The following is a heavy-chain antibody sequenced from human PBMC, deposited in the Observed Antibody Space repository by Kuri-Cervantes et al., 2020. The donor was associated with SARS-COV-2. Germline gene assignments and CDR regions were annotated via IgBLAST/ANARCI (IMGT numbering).Heavy chain of an antibody. J-gene: IGHJ4*02. Sequence: GGSLRLSCAASGFTFSSYWMYWVRQAPGKGLVWVSRINSDGTSTSYADSVKGRFTISRDNAKNTLNLQMNSLRAEDTAVYYCVRDGDHWNFDYWGQGTLVTVSS. D-gene: IGHD1-1*01. CDR3: VRDGDHWNFDY. CDR2: INSDGTST. V-gene: IGHV3-74*01. CDR1: GFTFSSYW.